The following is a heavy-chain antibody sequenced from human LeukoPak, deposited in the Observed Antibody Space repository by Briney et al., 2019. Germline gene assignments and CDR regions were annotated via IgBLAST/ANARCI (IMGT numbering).Heavy chain of an antibody. J-gene: IGHJ4*02. CDR1: GFPFSSHS. D-gene: IGHD2/OR15-2a*01. CDR3: ARGLSVGGV. CDR2: ISSSSSYI. Sequence: GGSLRLSCAASGFPFSSHSMNWVRQAPGKGLQWVSSISSSSSYIFYADSVKGRFTISRDNAKNSLYLQMNSLRAEDTAVYYCARGLSVGGVWGQGTLVTVSS. V-gene: IGHV3-21*06.